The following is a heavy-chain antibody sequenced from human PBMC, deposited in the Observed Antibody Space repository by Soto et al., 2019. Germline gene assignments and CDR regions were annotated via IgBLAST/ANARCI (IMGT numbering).Heavy chain of an antibody. J-gene: IGHJ4*02. Sequence: GGSLRLSCAASGFIFDNYGMSWVRQGPGKGLEWVSGLNWNGGSTGYADSVKGRFTISRDNAKNSLYLQMNSLRAEDTALYHCARGGGSGSYVPSDYWGQGTLVTVSS. D-gene: IGHD3-10*01. CDR1: GFIFDNYG. V-gene: IGHV3-20*01. CDR3: ARGGGSGSYVPSDY. CDR2: LNWNGGST.